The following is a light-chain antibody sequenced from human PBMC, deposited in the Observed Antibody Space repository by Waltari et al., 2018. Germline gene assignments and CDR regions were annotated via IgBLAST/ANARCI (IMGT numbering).Light chain of an antibody. V-gene: IGLV1-44*01. CDR1: TPTIGTNT. J-gene: IGLJ6*01. Sequence: QSVLTHPPSTSGAPGQRVTLSRSEITPTIGTNTVTWYQLLPGTAPKTVIFANYHRPSGVPDRFSASKSGTSASLVISGLQSEDEADYFCATWDDSLSGRVFGRGTKVTVL. CDR2: ANY. CDR3: ATWDDSLSGRV.